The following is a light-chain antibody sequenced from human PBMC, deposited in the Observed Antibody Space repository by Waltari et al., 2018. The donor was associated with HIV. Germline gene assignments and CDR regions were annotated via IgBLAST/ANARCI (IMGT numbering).Light chain of an antibody. CDR2: LNSDGSH. J-gene: IGLJ3*02. CDR3: QTWGMGIVV. CDR1: SEHSTFA. Sequence: QILLTQSPSASASPGASVKLTCTLSSEHSTFAIAWLQQHPEKGPRYLMKLNSDGSHTKGDGIPDRFSGSSSGAERYLSISSLHSDDEADYYCQTWGMGIVVFGGGTKLTVL. V-gene: IGLV4-69*01.